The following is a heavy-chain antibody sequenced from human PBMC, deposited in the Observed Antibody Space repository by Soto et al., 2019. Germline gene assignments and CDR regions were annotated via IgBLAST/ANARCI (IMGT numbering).Heavy chain of an antibody. V-gene: IGHV3-30-3*01. CDR1: GFTFSSYA. CDR3: GGYSGYDNGWFSD. J-gene: IGHJ4*02. D-gene: IGHD5-12*01. Sequence: QVQLVESGGGVVQPGSSLRLSCAASGFTFSSYAMHWVRQAPGKGLEWVAVISYDGSNKYYADSVKGRFTISRDNSKNTLYLQMNSLRAEDTAVYYCGGYSGYDNGWFSDWGQGTLVTVSS. CDR2: ISYDGSNK.